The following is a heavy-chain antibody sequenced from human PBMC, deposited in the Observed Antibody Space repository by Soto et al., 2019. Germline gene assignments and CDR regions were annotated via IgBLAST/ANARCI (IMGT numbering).Heavy chain of an antibody. Sequence: GESLKISCSTSEYSFTSYWVGWVRQMPGKGLEWMGIIHPGDSNTRYSPSFQGQVTISADKSISTAYLQWSSLQASDTAIYYCARSRTYGGNSFDYWGQGTLVTVSS. CDR2: IHPGDSNT. J-gene: IGHJ4*02. CDR3: ARSRTYGGNSFDY. V-gene: IGHV5-51*01. CDR1: EYSFTSYW. D-gene: IGHD2-15*01.